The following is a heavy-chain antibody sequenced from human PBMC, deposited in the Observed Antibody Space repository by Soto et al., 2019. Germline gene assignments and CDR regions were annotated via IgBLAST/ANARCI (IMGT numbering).Heavy chain of an antibody. CDR1: GGTFSSYA. J-gene: IGHJ6*02. Sequence: SVKVSCKASGGTFSSYAISWVRQAPGQGLEWMGGIIPIFGTANYAQKFQGRVTIAADESTSTAYMELSSLRSEDTAVYYCARAAGVAVAAEPGIGMDVWGQGTTVTVSS. CDR2: IIPIFGTA. D-gene: IGHD6-19*01. CDR3: ARAAGVAVAAEPGIGMDV. V-gene: IGHV1-69*13.